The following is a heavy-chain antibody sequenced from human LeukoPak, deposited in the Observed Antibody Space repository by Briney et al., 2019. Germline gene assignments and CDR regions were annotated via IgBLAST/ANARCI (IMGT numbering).Heavy chain of an antibody. V-gene: IGHV3-21*01. Sequence: RGSLRLSCAASGVTVSSNYMTWVRQAPGKGLEWVSSISSSSSYIYYADSVKGRFTISRDNAKNSLYLQMNSLRAEDTAVYYCARGYCSGGSCYSGLGYWGQGTLATVSS. CDR1: GVTVSSNY. D-gene: IGHD2-15*01. CDR2: ISSSSSYI. CDR3: ARGYCSGGSCYSGLGY. J-gene: IGHJ4*02.